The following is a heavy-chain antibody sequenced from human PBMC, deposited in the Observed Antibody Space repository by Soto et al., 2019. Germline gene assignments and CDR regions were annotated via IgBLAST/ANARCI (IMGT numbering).Heavy chain of an antibody. CDR3: ARDGFTMVRGVIMEGP. Sequence: GGSLRLSCAASGFTFSSSWMSWVRQAPGSGPEWVSYISSSSSYTNYADSVKGRFTISRDNSKNTLYLQMNSLRAEDTAVYYCARDGFTMVRGVIMEGPWGQGTLVTVSS. CDR2: ISSSSSYT. V-gene: IGHV3-21*05. CDR1: GFTFSSSW. D-gene: IGHD3-10*01. J-gene: IGHJ5*02.